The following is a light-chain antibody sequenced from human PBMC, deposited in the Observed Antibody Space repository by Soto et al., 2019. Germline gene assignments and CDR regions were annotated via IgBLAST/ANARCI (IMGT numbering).Light chain of an antibody. CDR1: SSNIGAGYG. Sequence: QPVLTQPPSVSGAPGQRVTISCTGSSSNIGAGYGVNWYQQLPGTAPKLLIYGNTNRPSGVPDRISGSKSGTSAYLAITGLQAEDEADYYCESYDSTLSGSRFGGGTKLTVL. J-gene: IGLJ3*02. CDR3: ESYDSTLSGSR. CDR2: GNT. V-gene: IGLV1-40*01.